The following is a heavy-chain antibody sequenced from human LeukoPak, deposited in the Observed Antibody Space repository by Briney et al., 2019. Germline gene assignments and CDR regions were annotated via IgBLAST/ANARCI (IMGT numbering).Heavy chain of an antibody. CDR2: IKQDGSEK. J-gene: IGHJ4*02. D-gene: IGHD3-10*01. Sequence: GGSLRLSCAASGFTLSSYWMSWVRQAPGKGLEWVANIKQDGSEKNYVDSVKGRFTISRDNAKNSLYLQMNSLRVEDTAIYYCVKVAKYYYGSETYYFFEHWGQGTPVTASS. CDR3: VKVAKYYYGSETYYFFEH. V-gene: IGHV3-7*01. CDR1: GFTLSSYW.